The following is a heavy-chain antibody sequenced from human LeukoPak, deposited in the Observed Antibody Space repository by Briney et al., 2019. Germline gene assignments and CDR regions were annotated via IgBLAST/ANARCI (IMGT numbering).Heavy chain of an antibody. CDR1: GGSFSGYY. D-gene: IGHD3-3*01. J-gene: IGHJ3*02. Sequence: PSETLSLTCAVYGGSFSGYYWSWIRQPPGKGLEWIGEINHSGSTYYNPSLKSRVTISVDTSKNQFSLKLSSVTAADTAVYYCASLTYYDFWSGLHDAFDIWGQGAMVTVSS. V-gene: IGHV4-34*01. CDR2: INHSGST. CDR3: ASLTYYDFWSGLHDAFDI.